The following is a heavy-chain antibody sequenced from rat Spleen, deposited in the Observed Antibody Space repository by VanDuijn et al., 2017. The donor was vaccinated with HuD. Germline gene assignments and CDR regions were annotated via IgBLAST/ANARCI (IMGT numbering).Heavy chain of an antibody. CDR1: GFSVSSHG. V-gene: IGHV2-63*01. D-gene: IGHD5-1*01. CDR3: TRDPPGSSGVIDA. CDR2: MYYDGDT. Sequence: QVQLKESGPGLVQPSQTLSLTCTVSGFSVSSHGVIWVRQPSGKGPEWMGRMYYDGDTAYNSALKSRLSISRDTSKNQVFLKMSSLQTDDTGTYYCTRDPPGSSGVIDAWGQGASVTVSS. J-gene: IGHJ4*01.